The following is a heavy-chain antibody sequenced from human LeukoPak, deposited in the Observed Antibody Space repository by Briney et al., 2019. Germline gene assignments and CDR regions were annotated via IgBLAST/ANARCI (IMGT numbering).Heavy chain of an antibody. V-gene: IGHV1-8*02. CDR2: MNPNSGNT. J-gene: IGHJ6*03. CDR3: ARQRRVRGAKEVYYYYYYCMDV. D-gene: IGHD3-10*01. CDR1: GYTFTSYG. Sequence: ASVKVSCKASGYTFTSYGISWVRQATGQGLEWMGWMNPNSGNTGYAQKFQGRVTMTRNTSISTAYMELSSLRSEDTAVYYCARQRRVRGAKEVYYYYYYCMDVWGKGATVTISS.